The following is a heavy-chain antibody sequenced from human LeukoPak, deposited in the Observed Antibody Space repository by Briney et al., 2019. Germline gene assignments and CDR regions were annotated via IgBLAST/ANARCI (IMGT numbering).Heavy chain of an antibody. D-gene: IGHD5-24*01. CDR2: IRSKANSYAT. V-gene: IGHV3-73*01. CDR1: GFTFSGSA. Sequence: GGSLKLSCAASGFTFSGSAMHWVRQASGKGLEWVGRIRSKANSYATAYAASVKGRFTISRDDSKNTAYLQMNSLKTEDTAVYYCTTAEMATILWGQGTPVTVSS. J-gene: IGHJ4*02. CDR3: TTAEMATIL.